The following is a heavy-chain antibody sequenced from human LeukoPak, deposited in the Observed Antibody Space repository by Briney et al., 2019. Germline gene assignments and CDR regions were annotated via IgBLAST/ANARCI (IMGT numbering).Heavy chain of an antibody. CDR1: GGSFSGHY. V-gene: IGHV4-34*01. CDR2: INHSGTT. D-gene: IGHD3-10*01. J-gene: IGHJ6*03. Sequence: SETLSLTCAVYGGSFSGHYWSSIRQPPGKGLEWIGEINHSGTTNYNPSLKSRVTISVDTSKNQFSLKLSSVTAAYPAVYYCARQGRVRGVQRGYYMDVWGKGTTVTISS. CDR3: ARQGRVRGVQRGYYMDV.